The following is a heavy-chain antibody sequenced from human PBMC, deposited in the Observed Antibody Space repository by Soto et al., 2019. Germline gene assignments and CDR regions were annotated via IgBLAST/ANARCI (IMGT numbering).Heavy chain of an antibody. CDR3: AREGPRPYYYYGMDV. CDR1: GYTFSTSG. J-gene: IGHJ6*02. V-gene: IGHV1-18*01. CDR2: ISTYNGDA. Sequence: QAQLEQSGAEVKKPGASVKVSCKSSGYTFSTSGISWVRQAPGQGLEWMGGISTYNGDANYAQRFQGRVTMNTDTSTSTTFMELRSLRSDDTAVYYCAREGPRPYYYYGMDVWGQGTTVTISS. D-gene: IGHD6-6*01.